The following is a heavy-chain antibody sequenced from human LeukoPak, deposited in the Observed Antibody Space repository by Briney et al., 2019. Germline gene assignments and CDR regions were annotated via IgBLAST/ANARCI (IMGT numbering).Heavy chain of an antibody. CDR2: IYYSGST. D-gene: IGHD2-15*01. CDR1: GGSISSYY. V-gene: IGHV4-59*01. J-gene: IGHJ5*02. Sequence: SETLSLTCTVSGGSISSYYWSWLRQPPGKGLEWIGYIYYSGSTNYNPSLKSRVTISVDTSKNQFSLKLSSVTAADTAVYYCAATLGYCSGGSCRNWFDPWGQGTLVTVSS. CDR3: AATLGYCSGGSCRNWFDP.